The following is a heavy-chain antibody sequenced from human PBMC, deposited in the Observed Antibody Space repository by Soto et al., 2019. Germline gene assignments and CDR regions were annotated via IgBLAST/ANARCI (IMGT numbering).Heavy chain of an antibody. Sequence: PGGSLRLSCAASGFSVSSNYMSWARQAPGKGLEWVSVIYSGGSAFYADSVRGRFTISRDISKNTLFLQMNGLRAEDTAVYYCARDPGSGYDYFDYWGQGTLVTVSS. CDR1: GFSVSSNY. CDR3: ARDPGSGYDYFDY. J-gene: IGHJ4*02. CDR2: IYSGGSA. D-gene: IGHD5-12*01. V-gene: IGHV3-53*01.